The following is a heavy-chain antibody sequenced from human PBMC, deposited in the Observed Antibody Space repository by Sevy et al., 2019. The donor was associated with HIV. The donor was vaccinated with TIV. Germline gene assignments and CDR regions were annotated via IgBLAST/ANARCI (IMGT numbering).Heavy chain of an antibody. J-gene: IGHJ4*02. CDR3: ARVLGYSGYENFDY. D-gene: IGHD5-12*01. Sequence: GGSLRLSCAASGFTFSSYSMNWVRQAPGKGLEWVSYISSSSSTIYYAHSVKGRFTISRDNAKNSLYLQMNSLRAEDTAVYYCARVLGYSGYENFDYWGQGTLVTVSS. CDR2: ISSSSSTI. V-gene: IGHV3-48*01. CDR1: GFTFSSYS.